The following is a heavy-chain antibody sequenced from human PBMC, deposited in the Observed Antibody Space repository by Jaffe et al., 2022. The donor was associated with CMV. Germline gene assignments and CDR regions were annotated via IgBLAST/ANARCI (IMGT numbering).Heavy chain of an antibody. D-gene: IGHD3-22*01. CDR3: AKDRGYNYDSSGYYDY. CDR1: GFSFNNYA. Sequence: EVQLLESGGGLVQPGGSLRLSCATSGFSFNNYAVGWVRQAPGKGLEWVSAISGRGDRTYFADSVKGRFTISRDSSKNTVDLQMNSLRAGDTAVYYCAKDRGYNYDSSGYYDYWGQGTLVTVSS. CDR2: ISGRGDRT. J-gene: IGHJ4*02. V-gene: IGHV3-23*01.